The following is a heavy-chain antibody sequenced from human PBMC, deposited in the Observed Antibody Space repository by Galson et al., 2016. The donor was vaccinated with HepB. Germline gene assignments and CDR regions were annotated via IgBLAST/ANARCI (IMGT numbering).Heavy chain of an antibody. V-gene: IGHV1-3*04. CDR2: ISTANGDT. CDR1: GYTFTDYA. Sequence: SVKVSCKASGYTFTDYAIHWFRQAPGQRLEWMGWISTANGDTKFSQQIEGRVTITGDTSASTAYMELSSLRFEDTAVYYCARVTFSGFWGGGYWGQGTPVIVSS. J-gene: IGHJ4*02. D-gene: IGHD3-3*01. CDR3: ARVTFSGFWGGGY.